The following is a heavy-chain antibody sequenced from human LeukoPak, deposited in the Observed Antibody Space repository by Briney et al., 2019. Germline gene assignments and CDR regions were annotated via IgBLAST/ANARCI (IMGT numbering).Heavy chain of an antibody. CDR1: GYTFTSYG. J-gene: IGHJ5*02. CDR2: ISAYNGNT. D-gene: IGHD1-26*01. V-gene: IGHV1-18*01. Sequence: ASVKVSCTASGYTFTSYGISWVRQAPGQGLERMGWISAYNGNTNYAQTLQGRVTMTTDTSTSTAYMELRSLRSGDTAVYYCARDSRSSGSYDPWGQGTLVTVSS. CDR3: ARDSRSSGSYDP.